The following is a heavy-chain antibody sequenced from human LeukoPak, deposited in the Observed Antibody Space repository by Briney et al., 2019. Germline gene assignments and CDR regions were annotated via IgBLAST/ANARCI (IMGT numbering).Heavy chain of an antibody. D-gene: IGHD3-22*01. J-gene: IGHJ6*03. CDR2: IYYSGST. CDR3: ARQGYYESSGYYDYYYYYMDV. CDR1: GGSISSYY. Sequence: SETLSLTCTVSGGSISSYYWSWLRQPPGQGLEWIGYIYYSGSTNYNPSLQSRVTISLDTSKNQFSLKLSSVAAADTAVYYCARQGYYESSGYYDYYYYYMDVWGKGATVTVSS. V-gene: IGHV4-59*08.